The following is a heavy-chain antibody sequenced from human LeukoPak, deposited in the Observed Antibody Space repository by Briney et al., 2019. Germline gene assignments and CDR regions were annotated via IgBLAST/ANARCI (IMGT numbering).Heavy chain of an antibody. CDR2: IDPSDSYT. V-gene: IGHV5-10-1*01. D-gene: IGHD5-12*01. J-gene: IGHJ4*02. CDR3: ARAPDSDSGYDYFDY. CDR1: GYTFTNHW. Sequence: GESLKISCKGSGYTFTNHWISWVRQMPGKGPEWMGKIDPSDSYTNYSPSFQGHVTISADKSISTAYLQWSSLKASDTAMYYCARAPDSDSGYDYFDYWGQGTLVTVSS.